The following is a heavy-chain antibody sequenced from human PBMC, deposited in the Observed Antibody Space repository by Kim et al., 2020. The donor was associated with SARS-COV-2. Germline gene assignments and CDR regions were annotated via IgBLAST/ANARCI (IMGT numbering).Heavy chain of an antibody. J-gene: IGHJ4*02. CDR3: AKVVWYYYDSSGYYHDY. CDR1: GFTFSSYA. CDR2: IYSGGSST. V-gene: IGHV3-23*03. Sequence: GGSLRLSCAASGFTFSSYAMSWVRQAPGKGLEWVSVIYSGGSSTYYADSVKGRFTISRDNSKNTLYLQMNSLRAEDTAVYYCAKVVWYYYDSSGYYHDYWGQGTLVTVSS. D-gene: IGHD3-22*01.